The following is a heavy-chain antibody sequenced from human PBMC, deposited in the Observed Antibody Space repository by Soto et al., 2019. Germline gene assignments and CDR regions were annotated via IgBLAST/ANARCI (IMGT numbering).Heavy chain of an antibody. D-gene: IGHD3-10*01. J-gene: IGHJ6*02. CDR3: ARNDVTMVRGVIRSGLYGMDV. Sequence: GSRRLTCAAAGVTSIDYYMSWIRQAPGTGLEWVSYISSSSSYTNYADSVKGRFTISRDNAKNSLYLQMNSLRAEDTAVYYCARNDVTMVRGVIRSGLYGMDVWGQGTTVTVSS. CDR1: GVTSIDYY. V-gene: IGHV3-11*06. CDR2: ISSSSSYT.